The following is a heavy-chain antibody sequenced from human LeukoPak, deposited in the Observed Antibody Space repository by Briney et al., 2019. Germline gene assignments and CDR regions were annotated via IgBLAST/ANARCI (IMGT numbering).Heavy chain of an antibody. V-gene: IGHV4-34*01. D-gene: IGHD3-9*01. CDR3: ARLTGYSSESWFDP. Sequence: SETLSLTCAVYGGSFSGYYWSWIRQPPGKGLEWIGEINHSGSTNYNPSLKSRVTISVDTSKNQFSLKLSSVTAADTAAYYCARLTGYSSESWFDPWGQGTLVTVSS. CDR1: GGSFSGYY. J-gene: IGHJ5*02. CDR2: INHSGST.